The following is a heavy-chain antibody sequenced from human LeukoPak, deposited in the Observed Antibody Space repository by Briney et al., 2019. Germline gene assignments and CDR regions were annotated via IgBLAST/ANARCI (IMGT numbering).Heavy chain of an antibody. CDR1: GGSISSGGYY. J-gene: IGHJ3*02. CDR3: ARWGPITMVRGVIPDAFDI. D-gene: IGHD3-10*01. V-gene: IGHV4-31*03. Sequence: SETLSLTCTVSGGSISSGGYYWSWIRQHPGKGLEWIGYIYYSGSTYYNPSLKSRVTISVDTSKNQFSLKLSSVTAADTAVYYCARWGPITMVRGVIPDAFDIWGQGTMVTVSS. CDR2: IYYSGST.